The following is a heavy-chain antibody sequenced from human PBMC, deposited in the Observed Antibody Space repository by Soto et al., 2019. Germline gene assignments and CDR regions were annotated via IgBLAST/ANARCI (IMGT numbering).Heavy chain of an antibody. J-gene: IGHJ5*02. V-gene: IGHV3-21*01. CDR1: GFTFRSFT. Sequence: GGSLRLSXAASGFTFRSFTMNWVRQAPGKGLEWVSTISSNSAYIYYTDALRGRFTISRDNAKNSLHLQMNSLRAEDTAVYYCTRDASRDSSARGWFDPWGPGTLVTVSS. CDR3: TRDASRDSSARGWFDP. CDR2: ISSNSAYI. D-gene: IGHD6-13*01.